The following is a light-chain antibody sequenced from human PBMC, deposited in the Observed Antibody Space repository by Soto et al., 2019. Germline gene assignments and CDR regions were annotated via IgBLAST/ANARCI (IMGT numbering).Light chain of an antibody. J-gene: IGKJ4*01. CDR2: AAS. V-gene: IGKV1-39*01. CDR1: QSISSY. CDR3: QQSYSTPLT. Sequence: DIQMTQSPSSLPASVGDRVTITCRASQSISSYLNWYQQKPGKAPKLLIYAASNLQSGVPSRFSGSESGTDFTLTISSLHPEDFATYYCQQSYSTPLTFGGGTKVDIK.